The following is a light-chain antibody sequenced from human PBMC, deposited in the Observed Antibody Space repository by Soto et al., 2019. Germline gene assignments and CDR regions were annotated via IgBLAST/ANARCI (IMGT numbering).Light chain of an antibody. V-gene: IGLV2-14*01. Sequence: QSALTQPASVSGSAGQSITISCSGTMRDVGAYNLVSWYQQHPGTAPKLIIYEVRNRPSGISSRFSGSRSGNTASLTISGLQPEDEGDYYGSAYTARRNLVFGGGTKLTVL. CDR2: EVR. CDR3: SAYTARRNLV. CDR1: MRDVGAYNL. J-gene: IGLJ3*02.